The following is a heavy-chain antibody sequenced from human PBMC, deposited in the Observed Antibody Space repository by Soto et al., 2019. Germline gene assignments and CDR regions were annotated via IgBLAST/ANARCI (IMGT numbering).Heavy chain of an antibody. CDR2: ISAYNGNT. CDR3: ASKSDFWSGYWYFDL. D-gene: IGHD3-3*01. CDR1: GYTFTSYG. J-gene: IGHJ2*01. V-gene: IGHV1-18*01. Sequence: ASVKVSCKASGYTFTSYGISWVRQAPGQGLEWMGWISAYNGNTNYAQKLQGRVTMTTDTSTSTAYMELRSLRSDDTAVYYCASKSDFWSGYWYFDLWGRGTLVTVPQ.